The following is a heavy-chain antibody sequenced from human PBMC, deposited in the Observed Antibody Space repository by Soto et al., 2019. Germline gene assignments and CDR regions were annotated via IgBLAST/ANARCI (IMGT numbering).Heavy chain of an antibody. CDR2: IIPILGIA. CDR1: GGTFSSYT. D-gene: IGHD2-15*01. Sequence: QVQLVQSGAEVKKPGSSVKVSCKASGGTFSSYTISWVRQAPGQGLGWMGRIIPILGIANNAQKSEGRDKLTAAKSRSTAYMALSSMRSEDTAVCDCEIVDVGKFNWGDPWGQGTLVAVSS. CDR3: EIVDVGKFNWGDP. J-gene: IGHJ5*02. V-gene: IGHV1-69*02.